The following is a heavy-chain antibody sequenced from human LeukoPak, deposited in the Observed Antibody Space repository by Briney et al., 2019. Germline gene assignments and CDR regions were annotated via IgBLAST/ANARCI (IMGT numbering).Heavy chain of an antibody. D-gene: IGHD5-24*01. V-gene: IGHV4-39*07. CDR3: ARDSEMATSWFDP. Sequence: PSETLSLTCTVSGGSISSSSYYWGWIRQPPGKGLEWIGSIYYSGSTYYNPSLKSRVTISVDTSKNQFSLKLSSVTAADTAVYYCARDSEMATSWFDPWGQGTLVTVSS. CDR1: GGSISSSSYY. J-gene: IGHJ5*02. CDR2: IYYSGST.